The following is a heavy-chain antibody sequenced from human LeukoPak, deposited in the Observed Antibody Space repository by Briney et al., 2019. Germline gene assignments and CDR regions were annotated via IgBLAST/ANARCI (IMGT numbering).Heavy chain of an antibody. CDR2: IYTSGST. CDR1: GGSISSGSYY. D-gene: IGHD4/OR15-4a*01. V-gene: IGHV4-61*02. Sequence: SQTLSLTCTVSGGSISSGSYYWSWIRQPAGKGLEWIGRIYTSGSTNYNPSLKRRVTLSVDTSKNQFSLTLSSVTAADTAAYYCASADGAYGGNLHYFDYWGQGTLVTVSS. J-gene: IGHJ4*02. CDR3: ASADGAYGGNLHYFDY.